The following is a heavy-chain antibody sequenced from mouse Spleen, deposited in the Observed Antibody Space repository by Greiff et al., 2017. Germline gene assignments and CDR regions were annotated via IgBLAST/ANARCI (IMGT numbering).Heavy chain of an antibody. CDR2: ISNGGGST. Sequence: EVKLVESGGGLVQPGGSLKLSCAASGFTFSDYYMYWVRQTPEKRLEWVAYISNGGGSTYYPDTVKGRFTISRDNAKNTLYLQMSRLKSEDTAMYYCARRGYGVYYFDYWGQGTTLTVSS. J-gene: IGHJ2*01. CDR3: ARRGYGVYYFDY. CDR1: GFTFSDYY. D-gene: IGHD1-1*01. V-gene: IGHV5-12*01.